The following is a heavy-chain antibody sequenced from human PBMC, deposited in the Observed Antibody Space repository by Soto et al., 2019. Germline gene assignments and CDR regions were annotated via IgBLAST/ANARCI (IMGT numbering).Heavy chain of an antibody. CDR2: IWYDGSNK. J-gene: IGHJ3*02. Sequence: QVQLVESGGGVVQPGRSLRLSCAASGFTFSSYGMHWVRQAPGKGLEWVAVIWYDGSNKYYADSVKGRFTISRDNSKHTLYLQMNSLRAEDTAVYYCARDQLRFLEWSNRAFDIWGQGTMVTVSS. CDR3: ARDQLRFLEWSNRAFDI. V-gene: IGHV3-33*01. D-gene: IGHD3-3*01. CDR1: GFTFSSYG.